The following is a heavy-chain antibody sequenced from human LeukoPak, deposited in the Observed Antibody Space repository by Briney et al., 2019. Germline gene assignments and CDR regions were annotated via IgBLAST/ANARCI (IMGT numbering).Heavy chain of an antibody. CDR2: INAGNGNT. CDR1: GYTFTSYA. V-gene: IGHV1-3*01. J-gene: IGHJ6*03. Sequence: ASVKVSCKASGYTFTSYAMHWVRQAPGQRLEWMGWINAGNGNTKYSQKFQGRVTITRDTSASTVYMELSSLRSEDTAVYYCARDRVDDFWSGPFRPSYYYYMDVWGKGTTVTVSS. D-gene: IGHD3-3*01. CDR3: ARDRVDDFWSGPFRPSYYYYMDV.